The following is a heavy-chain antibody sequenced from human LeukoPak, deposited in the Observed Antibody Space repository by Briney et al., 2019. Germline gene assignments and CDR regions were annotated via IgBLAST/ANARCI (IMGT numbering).Heavy chain of an antibody. Sequence: PGGSLRLSCAASGFTFSSYEMNWVRQAPGKGLEWVSYISSSGSTIYYADSVKGRFTISRDNAKNSLYLQMNSLRAEDTAVYCCARDHYGYCSSTSCYTKSYGMDVWGQGTTVTVSS. CDR3: ARDHYGYCSSTSCYTKSYGMDV. J-gene: IGHJ6*02. D-gene: IGHD2-2*02. V-gene: IGHV3-48*03. CDR2: ISSSGSTI. CDR1: GFTFSSYE.